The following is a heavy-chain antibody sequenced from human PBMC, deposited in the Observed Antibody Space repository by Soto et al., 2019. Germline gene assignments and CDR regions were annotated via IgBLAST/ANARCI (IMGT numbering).Heavy chain of an antibody. J-gene: IGHJ4*02. V-gene: IGHV3-74*01. CDR2: INSDGSST. CDR1: GFTFSSYW. D-gene: IGHD6-19*01. Sequence: PGGSLRLSCAASGFTFSSYWMHWVRQAPGKGLVWVSRINSDGSSTSYADSVKGRFTISRDNAKNTLYLQMNSLRAEDTAVYYCARGGSYSSGWYRDWGQGTLVAVSS. CDR3: ARGGSYSSGWYRD.